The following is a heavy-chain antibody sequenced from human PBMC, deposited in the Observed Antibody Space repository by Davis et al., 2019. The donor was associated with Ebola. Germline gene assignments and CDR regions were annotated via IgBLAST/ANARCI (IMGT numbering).Heavy chain of an antibody. Sequence: GESLKISCAASGFTFSSYGMHWVRQAPGKGLEWVAVIWYAGSNKYYADSVKGRFTISRDNSKNTLYLQMNSLRAEDTAVYYCARELVGATRNDAFDIWGQGTMVTVSS. D-gene: IGHD1-26*01. J-gene: IGHJ3*02. CDR2: IWYAGSNK. CDR1: GFTFSSYG. CDR3: ARELVGATRNDAFDI. V-gene: IGHV3-33*01.